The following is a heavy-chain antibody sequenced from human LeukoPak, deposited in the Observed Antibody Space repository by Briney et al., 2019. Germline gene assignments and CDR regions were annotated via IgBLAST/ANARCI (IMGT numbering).Heavy chain of an antibody. CDR1: GGTFSSYA. CDR3: ARESPYLGYCSGGSCYYYGMDV. D-gene: IGHD2-15*01. Sequence: SVKVSCKASGGTFSSYAISWVRQAPGQGLEWMGRIIPILGIANYAQKSQGRVTITADKSTSTAYMELSSLRSEDTAVYYCARESPYLGYCSGGSCYYYGMDVWGQGTTVTVSS. CDR2: IIPILGIA. J-gene: IGHJ6*02. V-gene: IGHV1-69*04.